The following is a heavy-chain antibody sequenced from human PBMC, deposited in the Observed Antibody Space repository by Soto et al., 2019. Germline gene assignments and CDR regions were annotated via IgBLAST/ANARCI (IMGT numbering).Heavy chain of an antibody. CDR2: IKQDGSEK. CDR3: ARDGAARGFFLDY. D-gene: IGHD6-6*01. Sequence: GGSLRLSCAASGFTFRKHGMNWVRQAPGKGLEWVANIKQDGSEKYHGDSVKGRFTISRDNAKNSLFLQMNSLRVEDTAVYYCARDGAARGFFLDYWGQGMLVTVSS. V-gene: IGHV3-7*01. J-gene: IGHJ4*02. CDR1: GFTFRKHG.